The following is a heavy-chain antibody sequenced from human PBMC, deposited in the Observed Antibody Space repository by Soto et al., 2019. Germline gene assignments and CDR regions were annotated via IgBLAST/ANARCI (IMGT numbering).Heavy chain of an antibody. CDR2: ISWNSGLI. D-gene: IGHD3-22*01. Sequence: EVQLVESGGGLVQHGRSLRLSCAASGFTFDDYALHWVRQPPGKGLEWVSSISWNSGLITYADSVKGRFTISRDNTKNSLYLQMTSLRAEDTALYYCVKDKRYYEVSGHLDYWGQGTLVTVSS. CDR3: VKDKRYYEVSGHLDY. V-gene: IGHV3-9*01. CDR1: GFTFDDYA. J-gene: IGHJ4*02.